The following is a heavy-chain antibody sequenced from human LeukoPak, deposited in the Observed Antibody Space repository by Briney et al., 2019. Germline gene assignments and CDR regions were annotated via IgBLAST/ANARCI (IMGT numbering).Heavy chain of an antibody. D-gene: IGHD3-10*01. J-gene: IGHJ4*02. CDR2: IYYSGSI. V-gene: IGHV4-61*08. CDR3: ANYKRDSGTYCIDY. Sequence: SHSLSLTCAVSGGSLSSAGYYWAWIRQPRGKGLEWNGHIYYSGSINYNPSLKSRVTMSVDGSKNQCSLRLNSVTAADAAVYYCANYKRDSGTYCIDYWGQGTLVTVSS. CDR1: GGSLSSAGYY.